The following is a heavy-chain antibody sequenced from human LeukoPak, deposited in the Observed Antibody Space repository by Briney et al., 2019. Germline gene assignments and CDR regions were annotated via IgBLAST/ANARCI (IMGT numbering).Heavy chain of an antibody. J-gene: IGHJ3*02. V-gene: IGHV1-18*01. CDR3: ARDLILGATLAGGHDAFDI. Sequence: ASVKVSCKASGYTFTDYGVTWVRQAPGQGLEWMGWISAYNGNTKHAQKVQGRVTMTTDTSTSTVYMELRSLRSDDTAVYYCARDLILGATLAGGHDAFDIWGQGTMVTVSS. D-gene: IGHD1-26*01. CDR1: GYTFTDYG. CDR2: ISAYNGNT.